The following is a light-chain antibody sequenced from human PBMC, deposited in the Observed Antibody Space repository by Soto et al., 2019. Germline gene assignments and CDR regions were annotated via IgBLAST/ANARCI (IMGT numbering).Light chain of an antibody. CDR1: QSTGNY. V-gene: IGKV3-11*01. CDR2: ATS. J-gene: IGKJ3*01. CDR3: QQRSSWPFT. Sequence: EVVLTQSPATLSLSPGEGATLSCRASQSTGNYLAWYQQKPGQAPRLLIYATSNRATGIPARFSGSGSGTDFHLTISSLEPEDFAVYYCQQRSSWPFTFGPGTKVDIK.